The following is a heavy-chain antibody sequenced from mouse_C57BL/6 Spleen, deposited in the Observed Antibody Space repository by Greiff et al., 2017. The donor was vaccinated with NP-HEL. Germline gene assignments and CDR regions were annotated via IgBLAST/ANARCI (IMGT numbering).Heavy chain of an antibody. D-gene: IGHD1-1*02. Sequence: EVQLQQSGPELVKPGASVKMSCKASGYTFTDYYMHWVKQSPGQGLEWIGYINPKNGGTSYNQKFKGKATLTVDKSSSTAYMELRSLTSEDSAVYYGARVGSDRDWYFDDWGKGTTVTVSS. J-gene: IGHJ1*03. V-gene: IGHV1-22*01. CDR3: ARVGSDRDWYFDD. CDR2: INPKNGGT. CDR1: GYTFTDYY.